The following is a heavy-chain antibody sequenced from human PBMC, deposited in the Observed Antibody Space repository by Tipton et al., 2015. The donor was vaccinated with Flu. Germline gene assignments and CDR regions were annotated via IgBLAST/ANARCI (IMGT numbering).Heavy chain of an antibody. D-gene: IGHD1-26*01. CDR2: ISAYNGNT. CDR1: GYTFTSYG. J-gene: IGHJ3*02. Sequence: QVQLVQSGAEVRKPGASAKVSCKASGYTFTSYGISWVRQAPGQGLEWMGWISAYNGNTNYAQKLQGRVTMTTDTSTSTAYMELRSLRSDDTAVYYCARWGAVGATGEAGAFDIWGQGTMVTVSS. V-gene: IGHV1-18*01. CDR3: ARWGAVGATGEAGAFDI.